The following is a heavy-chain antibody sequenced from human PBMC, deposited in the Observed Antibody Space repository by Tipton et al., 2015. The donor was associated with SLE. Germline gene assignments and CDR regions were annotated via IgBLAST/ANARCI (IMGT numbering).Heavy chain of an antibody. CDR1: GVSISDHY. CDR2: VYYTGGV. D-gene: IGHD2-21*01. J-gene: IGHJ3*02. Sequence: TLSLTCTVSGVSISDHYWTWIRQPPGKGLEWIGNVYYTGGVYYNPSLMSRITISVDTSKNQYSLKLRSVTAADTAVYFCARRDGLNGFDIWGQGTMVTVSS. V-gene: IGHV4-59*11. CDR3: ARRDGLNGFDI.